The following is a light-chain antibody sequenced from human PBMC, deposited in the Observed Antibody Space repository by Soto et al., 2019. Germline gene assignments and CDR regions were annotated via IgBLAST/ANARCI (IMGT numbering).Light chain of an antibody. CDR1: QSVSSY. CDR2: DAS. J-gene: IGKJ5*01. V-gene: IGKV3-11*01. Sequence: EFVLTQSPATHYLSPGERATLSCKTIQSVSSYLAWYQQKPGQAPRLLIYDASNRATGIPARFSGSGSGTDFTLTICSLEPEDFAVYYCQQRSNWPPSITFGQGTRLEIK. CDR3: QQRSNWPPSIT.